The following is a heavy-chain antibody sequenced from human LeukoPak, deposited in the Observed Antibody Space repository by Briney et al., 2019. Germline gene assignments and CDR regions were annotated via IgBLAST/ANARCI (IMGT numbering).Heavy chain of an antibody. CDR3: ARPVLRFLEWFDAFDI. J-gene: IGHJ3*02. V-gene: IGHV2-5*02. Sequence: ESGPTLVNSTQTLTLTCTFSGFSLSTSGVGVGWIRQPPGKALEWLAVIYWDDDKRYSPSLNSRLTITKDTSKNQVVLTMTNMDPVDTATYYCARPVLRFLEWFDAFDIWGQGTMVTVSS. CDR1: GFSLSTSGVG. CDR2: IYWDDDK. D-gene: IGHD3-3*01.